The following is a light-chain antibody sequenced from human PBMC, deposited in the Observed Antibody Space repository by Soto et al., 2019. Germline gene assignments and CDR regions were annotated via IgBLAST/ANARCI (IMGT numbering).Light chain of an antibody. V-gene: IGKV3-15*01. CDR2: GAS. CDR1: QSVSSN. CDR3: QKYNNWPSNFT. J-gene: IGKJ3*01. Sequence: EIVMTQSPATLSVSPGERATLSCRASQSVSSNLAWYQQKPGQAPRLLIYGASTRATGIPAMFSFCGSGTEFTLTISRLQSFDFAVFYCQKYNNWPSNFTFGSGTKVYIK.